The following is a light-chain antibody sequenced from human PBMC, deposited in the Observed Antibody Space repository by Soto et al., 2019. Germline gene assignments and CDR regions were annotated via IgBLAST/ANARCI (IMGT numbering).Light chain of an antibody. CDR2: DAS. CDR1: QSISSW. CDR3: LPYNSYTGT. V-gene: IGKV1-5*01. Sequence: DIQMTQSPSTLSASVGDRVTITCRASQSISSWLAWYQQKPGKAPKLLIDDASSLESGVPSRFSGSGSGTELTLTISSLQPDDFATYALLPYNSYTGTFGQGTQVEIK. J-gene: IGKJ1*01.